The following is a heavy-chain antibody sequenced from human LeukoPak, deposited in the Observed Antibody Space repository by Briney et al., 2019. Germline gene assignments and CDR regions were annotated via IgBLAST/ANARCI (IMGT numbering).Heavy chain of an antibody. CDR1: GFTFSDYY. V-gene: IGHV3-11*01. J-gene: IGHJ4*02. CDR2: ISSSGSTI. Sequence: GSLRLSCAASGFTFSDYYMSWIRQAPGKGLEWVSYISSSGSTIYYADSVKGRFTISRDNAKNSLYLQMNSLRAEDTAVYYCASSARSSWYVYWGQGTLVTVSS. CDR3: ASSARSSWYVY. D-gene: IGHD6-13*01.